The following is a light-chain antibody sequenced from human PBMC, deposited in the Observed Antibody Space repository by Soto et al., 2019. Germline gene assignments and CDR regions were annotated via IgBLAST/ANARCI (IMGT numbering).Light chain of an antibody. CDR2: DAS. Sequence: DIVMTQSPATLSVSPGERATFSCRASQSISRNLAWYQQKPGQAPRLLIYDASTRATGVPPRFSGSGSGTEFTLTISSVQSEDFAFYYCQQYNNWPPWTFGQGTKVEIK. CDR1: QSISRN. V-gene: IGKV3-15*01. J-gene: IGKJ1*01. CDR3: QQYNNWPPWT.